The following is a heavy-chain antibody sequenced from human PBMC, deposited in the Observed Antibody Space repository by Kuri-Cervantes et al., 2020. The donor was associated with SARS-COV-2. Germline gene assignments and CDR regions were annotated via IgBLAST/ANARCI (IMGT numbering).Heavy chain of an antibody. CDR1: GFTFSSYE. CDR2: ISSSGSTI. V-gene: IGHV3-48*03. Sequence: GGSLRLSCAASGFTFSSYEMNWVRQAPGKGLEWVSYISSSGSTIYYADSVKGRFTISRDNAKNSLYLQMNSLRAEDTAVYYCARDGGMIWFGELLYQNYYGMDVWGQGTTVTVSS. D-gene: IGHD3-10*01. CDR3: ARDGGMIWFGELLYQNYYGMDV. J-gene: IGHJ6*02.